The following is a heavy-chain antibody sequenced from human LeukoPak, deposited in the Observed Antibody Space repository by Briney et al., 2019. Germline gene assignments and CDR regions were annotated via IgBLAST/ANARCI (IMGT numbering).Heavy chain of an antibody. CDR1: GYIFYTYG. J-gene: IGHJ4*02. D-gene: IGHD6-19*01. CDR2: VSAYNGET. CDR3: ARVDRCGAVAALGSFDY. V-gene: IGHV1-18*04. Sequence: ASVKVSCKASGYIFYTYGISWVRQAPGQGLEWMGWVSAYNGETKSAPKFQGRITMTTDATSSTAYLELRSLRSDDTALYFCARVDRCGAVAALGSFDYWGQGTLVTVSS.